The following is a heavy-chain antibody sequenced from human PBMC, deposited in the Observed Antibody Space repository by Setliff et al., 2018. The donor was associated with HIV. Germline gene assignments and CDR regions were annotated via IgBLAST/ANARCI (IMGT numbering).Heavy chain of an antibody. CDR1: GVSINSVLYS. V-gene: IGHV4-31*03. CDR2: IYYSGNT. CDR3: AGGFRDDIVVVSGRPRTWLDP. D-gene: IGHD2-2*01. J-gene: IGHJ5*02. Sequence: PSETLSLTCTVSGVSINSVLYSWTWIRPLPGKGLEWIGYIYYSGNTYYNPSLKSRLTISLETSKNQFSLKLSSVTAADTAVYYCAGGFRDDIVVVSGRPRTWLDPWGQGTLVTVSS.